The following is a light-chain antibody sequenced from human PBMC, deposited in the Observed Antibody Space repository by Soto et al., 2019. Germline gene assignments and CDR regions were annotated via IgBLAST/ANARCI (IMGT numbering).Light chain of an antibody. V-gene: IGKV4-1*01. CDR1: QSVLYRSTNKNY. Sequence: DIVMTQSPDSLAVSLGERATINCKSSQSVLYRSTNKNYLAWYQQKPGQPPKLLIYWASTRESGVHDRFSGSGSGTDFTLTISSLQAEDVAVYYCQQYCSIPLTFGQGTKVEIK. CDR2: WAS. CDR3: QQYCSIPLT. J-gene: IGKJ1*01.